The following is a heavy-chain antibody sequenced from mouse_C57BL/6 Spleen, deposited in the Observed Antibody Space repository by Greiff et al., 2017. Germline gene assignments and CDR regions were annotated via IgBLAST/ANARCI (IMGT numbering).Heavy chain of an antibody. Sequence: QVQLQQPGAELVRPGASVTLSCKASGYTFTDYEMHWVKQTPVHGLEWIGALDPETGGTAYNQKFKGKAILTADKSSSTAYMELRSLTSEDSAVYDCTRGDNDSGYFDYWGQGTTLTVSA. CDR1: GYTFTDYE. V-gene: IGHV1-15*01. J-gene: IGHJ2*01. D-gene: IGHD2-13*01. CDR2: LDPETGGT. CDR3: TRGDNDSGYFDY.